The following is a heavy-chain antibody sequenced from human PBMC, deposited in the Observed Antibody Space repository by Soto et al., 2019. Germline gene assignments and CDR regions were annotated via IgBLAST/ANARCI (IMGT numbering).Heavy chain of an antibody. V-gene: IGHV3-33*01. Sequence: GGSLRLSCAASGFTFSSYGMHWVRQAPGKGLEWVAVIWYDGSNKYYADSVKGRFTISRDNSKNTLYLQMNSLRAEDTAVYYCARGADERYYYDSSGYYPCDYWGQGTLVTVSS. D-gene: IGHD3-22*01. J-gene: IGHJ4*02. CDR3: ARGADERYYYDSSGYYPCDY. CDR2: IWYDGSNK. CDR1: GFTFSSYG.